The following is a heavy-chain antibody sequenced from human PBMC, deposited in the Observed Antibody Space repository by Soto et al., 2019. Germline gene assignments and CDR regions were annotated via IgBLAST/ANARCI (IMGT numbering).Heavy chain of an antibody. CDR2: IYYSGST. V-gene: IGHV4-39*01. CDR1: GGYISISSYY. CDR3: ARHSLRYFDWLPYYFDY. D-gene: IGHD3-9*01. Sequence: ETLSLTCTVSGGYISISSYYWGCIRQPPGKGLEWIGSIYYSGSTYYNPSLKSRVTISVDTSKNQFSLKLSSVTAADTAVYYCARHSLRYFDWLPYYFDYWGQGTLVTVSS. J-gene: IGHJ4*02.